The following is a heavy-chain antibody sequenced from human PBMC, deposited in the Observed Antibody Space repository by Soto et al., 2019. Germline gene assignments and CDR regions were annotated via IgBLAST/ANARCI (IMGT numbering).Heavy chain of an antibody. CDR2: ISSSGSFM. V-gene: IGHV3-21*01. J-gene: IGHJ5*01. D-gene: IGHD1-7*01. CDR3: ASDPPTGTTLDWFDS. Sequence: PGGSLRLSCAASGFTFSSDSVGWVRQAPGKGLEWVSSISSSGSFMNYADSVKGRFTISRDNAKNSLYLQMSSLKDEDTAVYYCASDPPTGTTLDWFDSWGQGTLVTVSS. CDR1: GFTFSSDS.